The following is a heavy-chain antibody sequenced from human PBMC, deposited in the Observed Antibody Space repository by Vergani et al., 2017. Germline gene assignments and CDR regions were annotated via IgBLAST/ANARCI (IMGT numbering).Heavy chain of an antibody. Sequence: VQLVESGGGLVKPGGSLRLSCAASGFTFSSYSMNWVRQAPGKGLEWVSSISSSSSYIYYADSVKGRFTISRDNAKNSLYLQMNSLRAEDTAVYYCARGIPAANRGTAFDIWGQGTMVTVSS. J-gene: IGHJ3*02. CDR1: GFTFSSYS. D-gene: IGHD2-2*01. V-gene: IGHV3-21*01. CDR2: ISSSSSYI. CDR3: ARGIPAANRGTAFDI.